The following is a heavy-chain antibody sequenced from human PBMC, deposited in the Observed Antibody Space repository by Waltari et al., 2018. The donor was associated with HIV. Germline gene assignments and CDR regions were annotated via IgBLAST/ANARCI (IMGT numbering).Heavy chain of an antibody. V-gene: IGHV3-30*04. CDR3: ARDGIPANYGDYVMGDY. Sequence: QVQLVESGGGVVQPGRSLKLSCGASGFTFTKHAMHWVRQAPGKGLEWVAVISSNVKSAFYADSVKGRFTISRDNFRNILFLQMNSLTSEDTAVYYCARDGIPANYGDYVMGDYWGQGILVTVSS. J-gene: IGHJ4*02. CDR2: ISSNVKSA. CDR1: GFTFTKHA. D-gene: IGHD4-17*01.